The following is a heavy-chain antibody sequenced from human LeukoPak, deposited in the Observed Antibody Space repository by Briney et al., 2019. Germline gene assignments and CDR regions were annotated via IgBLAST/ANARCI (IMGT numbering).Heavy chain of an antibody. J-gene: IGHJ6*02. CDR1: GFTFSSYA. CDR3: ARGYCSGGSCPYYYYGMDV. V-gene: IGHV3-23*01. CDR2: ISGSGGST. Sequence: PGGSLRLSCAASGFTFSSYAMSWVRQAPGKGLEWVSAISGSGGSTYYADSVKGRFTISRDNSKNTLYLQMNSLRAEGTAVYYCARGYCSGGSCPYYYYGMDVWGQGTTVTVS. D-gene: IGHD2-15*01.